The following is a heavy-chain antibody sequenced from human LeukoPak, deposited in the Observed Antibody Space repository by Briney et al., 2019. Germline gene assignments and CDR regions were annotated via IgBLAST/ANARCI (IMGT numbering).Heavy chain of an antibody. CDR1: GFTFSDYY. D-gene: IGHD3-9*01. J-gene: IGHJ6*02. V-gene: IGHV3-11*04. Sequence: GGSLRLSCAASGFTFSDYYVSWIRQAPGKGLEWVSYISSSGSTIYYADSVKGRFTISRDNSKNTLYLQMNSLRAEDTAVYYCARPYFDWLLSEPMDVWGQGTTVTVSS. CDR2: ISSSGSTI. CDR3: ARPYFDWLLSEPMDV.